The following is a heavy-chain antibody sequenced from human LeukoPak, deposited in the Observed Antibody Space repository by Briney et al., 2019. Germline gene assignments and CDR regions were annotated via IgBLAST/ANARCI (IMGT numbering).Heavy chain of an antibody. J-gene: IGHJ4*02. D-gene: IGHD1/OR15-1a*01. CDR2: ISDRGDRM. CDR1: GFTFSDYA. Sequence: GGSLRLSCVASGFTFSDYAMTWFRRAPGKGLECVSGISDRGDRMDYADSVKGRFTISRDNSKNTLYLQIHSLKAEDTAIYFCAKDSGSRGLGTTLINWGQGTLVTVSS. CDR3: AKDSGSRGLGTTLIN. V-gene: IGHV3-23*01.